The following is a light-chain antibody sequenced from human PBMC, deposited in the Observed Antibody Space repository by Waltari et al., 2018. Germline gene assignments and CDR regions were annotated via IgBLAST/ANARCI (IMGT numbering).Light chain of an antibody. CDR2: AAS. V-gene: IGKV1-9*01. CDR3: QQLNSYQWT. J-gene: IGKJ1*01. CDR1: QGISNY. Sequence: IKLTQSPSSLSASVGDRVTLTCRASQGISNYLAWYQQKPGKAPKLLIYAASTLQSGVPSRFSGSGSGTDFTLTISSLQPEDFATYYCQQLNSYQWTFGQGTKVEIK.